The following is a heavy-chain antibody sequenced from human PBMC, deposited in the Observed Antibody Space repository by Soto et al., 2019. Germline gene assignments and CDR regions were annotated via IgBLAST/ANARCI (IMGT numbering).Heavy chain of an antibody. Sequence: GGSLRLSCAASGFTVSSNYMSWVRQAPGKGLEWVSVIYSGGSTYYADSVKGRFTISRDNSKNTLYLQMNSLRAEDTAVYYCARSPYGSYYYYYYSMDVWGRGTAVTVSS. CDR3: ARSPYGSYYYYYYSMDV. CDR2: IYSGGST. V-gene: IGHV3-53*01. CDR1: GFTVSSNY. J-gene: IGHJ6*02. D-gene: IGHD3-10*01.